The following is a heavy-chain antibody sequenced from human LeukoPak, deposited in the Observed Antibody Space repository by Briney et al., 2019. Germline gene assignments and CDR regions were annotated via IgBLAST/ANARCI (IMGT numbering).Heavy chain of an antibody. V-gene: IGHV3-48*02. Sequence: GGSLRLPCAASGFTFSSYSMNWVRQAPGKGLEWVSYISSSSSTIYYADSVKGRFTISRDNAKNSLYLQMNSLRDEDTAVYYCARVQRGYSYNPLGYYYYYMDVWGKGTTVTVSS. CDR2: ISSSSSTI. D-gene: IGHD5-18*01. CDR1: GFTFSSYS. CDR3: ARVQRGYSYNPLGYYYYYMDV. J-gene: IGHJ6*03.